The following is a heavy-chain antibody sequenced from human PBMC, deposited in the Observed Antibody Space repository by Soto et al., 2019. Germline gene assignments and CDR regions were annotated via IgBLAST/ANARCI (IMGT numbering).Heavy chain of an antibody. CDR3: ARDFRSSGYDIDY. V-gene: IGHV3-33*01. CDR2: IWFDGNK. Sequence: GGSLRLSCAASGFTFSSYGMHWVRQAPGKGLEWVAVIWFDGNKYFADSVKGRFTISRDNSKNTLYLQMNSLRAEDTAVYYCARDFRSSGYDIDYWGQGTLVTVPQ. CDR1: GFTFSSYG. D-gene: IGHD5-12*01. J-gene: IGHJ4*02.